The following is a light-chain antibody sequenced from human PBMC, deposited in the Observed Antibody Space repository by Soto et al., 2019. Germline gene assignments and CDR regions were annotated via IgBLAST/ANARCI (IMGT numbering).Light chain of an antibody. Sequence: QSVLTQPPSVSGAPGQRVTISCTGSSSNIGAGYDVHWYQQLPGTAPKLLIYGNSNRPSGVPDRFSGSKSVTSASLAITGLQAEDEADYYCQSYDSSLSAGVFGGGTKLTVL. CDR3: QSYDSSLSAGV. V-gene: IGLV1-40*01. J-gene: IGLJ3*02. CDR2: GNS. CDR1: SSNIGAGYD.